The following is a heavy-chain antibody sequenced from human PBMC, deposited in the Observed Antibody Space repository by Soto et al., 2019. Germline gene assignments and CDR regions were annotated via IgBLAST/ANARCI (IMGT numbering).Heavy chain of an antibody. CDR3: ARDVRRGYYKNWFDP. V-gene: IGHV3-21*01. Sequence: GGSLRLSCAASGFTFSSYSMNWVRQAPGKGLEWVSSISSSSYIYYADSVKGRFTISRDNAKNSLYLQMNSLRAEDTAVYYCARDVRRGYYKNWFDPWGQGTLVTVSS. J-gene: IGHJ5*02. D-gene: IGHD3-22*01. CDR1: GFTFSSYS. CDR2: ISSSSYI.